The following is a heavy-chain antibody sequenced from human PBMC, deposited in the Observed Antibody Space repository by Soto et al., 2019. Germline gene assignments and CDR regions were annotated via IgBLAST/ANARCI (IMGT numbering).Heavy chain of an antibody. CDR3: ARGGPDDGDYFGAY. CDR2: ISYDGSNK. D-gene: IGHD4-17*01. V-gene: IGHV3-30*04. Sequence: GGSLRLSCAASGFTFSSYAMHWVRQAPGKGLEWVAVISYDGSNKYYADSVKGRFTISRDNSKNTLYLQMNSLRAEDTAVYYCARGGPDDGDYFGAYWGQGTLVTVSS. J-gene: IGHJ4*02. CDR1: GFTFSSYA.